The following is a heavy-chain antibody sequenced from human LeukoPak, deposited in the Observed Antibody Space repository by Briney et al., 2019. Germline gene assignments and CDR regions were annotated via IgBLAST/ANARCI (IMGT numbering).Heavy chain of an antibody. D-gene: IGHD6-13*01. CDR2: INHSGST. Sequence: SENLSLTCAVYGGSFSGYYWSWIRQPPGKGLEWIGEINHSGSTNYNPSLKSRVTISVDTSKNQLSLKLSSVTAADTAVYYCARQFYSSSWYFDLWGRGTLVTVSS. V-gene: IGHV4-34*01. CDR1: GGSFSGYY. CDR3: ARQFYSSSWYFDL. J-gene: IGHJ2*01.